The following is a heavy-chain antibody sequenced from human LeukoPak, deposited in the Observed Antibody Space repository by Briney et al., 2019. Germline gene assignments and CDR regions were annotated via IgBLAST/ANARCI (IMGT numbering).Heavy chain of an antibody. J-gene: IGHJ6*04. CDR2: ISGGGANT. Sequence: GGSLRLSCAASGFTFSNYAMSWVRQAPGKGLEWVAGISGGGANTDYADSVKGRFTISRDNAKNALYLQMNSLRAEDTAVYYCARGRERWLPLDVWGKGTTVTVSS. D-gene: IGHD5-24*01. CDR1: GFTFSNYA. CDR3: ARGRERWLPLDV. V-gene: IGHV3-23*01.